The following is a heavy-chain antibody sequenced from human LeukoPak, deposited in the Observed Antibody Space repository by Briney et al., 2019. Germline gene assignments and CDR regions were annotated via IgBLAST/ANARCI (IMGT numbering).Heavy chain of an antibody. CDR1: GFTVNSNY. CDR2: LYSDGRT. V-gene: IGHV3-53*01. CDR3: ARGGGYYPIDY. J-gene: IGHJ4*02. Sequence: HPGGSLRLSCAASGFTVNSNYMNWARQAPGKGLEWVSVLYSDGRTYYADSVKGRFTISRDTSKNTLYLQVNSLRAEDTAVYYCARGGGYYPIDYWGQGTLVTVSS. D-gene: IGHD2-15*01.